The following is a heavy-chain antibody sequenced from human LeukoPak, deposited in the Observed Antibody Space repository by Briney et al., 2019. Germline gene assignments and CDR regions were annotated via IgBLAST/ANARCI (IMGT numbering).Heavy chain of an antibody. CDR1: GGSIRGYF. CDR3: ARGSGDDSSGYYSDAFDI. J-gene: IGHJ3*02. CDR2: IYSSGNT. D-gene: IGHD3-22*01. V-gene: IGHV4-4*07. Sequence: SETLSLTCFVSGGSIRGYFVNWIRQSAGKGLEWVGRIYSSGNTDYNPSLESRLTMSVETSKNQVSLRLRSVTGADTAVYYCARGSGDDSSGYYSDAFDIWDQGTMVTVSS.